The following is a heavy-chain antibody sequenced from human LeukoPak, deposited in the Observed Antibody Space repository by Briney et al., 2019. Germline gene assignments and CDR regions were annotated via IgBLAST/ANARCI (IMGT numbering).Heavy chain of an antibody. Sequence: SETLSLTCAVSGYSITSGYYWGWIRQPPGKGLEWIASTYHSGSTYYNPSLKSRVTISVDTSKNQFSLRLSSVTAAETAGYYCARSWNYGRAAEAFDIWGQGTMVTVSS. CDR1: GYSITSGYY. D-gene: IGHD1-7*01. J-gene: IGHJ3*02. V-gene: IGHV4-38-2*01. CDR2: TYHSGST. CDR3: ARSWNYGRAAEAFDI.